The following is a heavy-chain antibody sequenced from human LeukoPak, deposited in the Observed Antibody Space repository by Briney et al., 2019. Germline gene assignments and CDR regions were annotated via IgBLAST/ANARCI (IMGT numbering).Heavy chain of an antibody. CDR3: ASGSDGYCSGGSCYDANY. Sequence: GGSLRLSCAASGFTFSSYSKNWVRQAPGKGLEWVSSISSSSSYIYYADSVKGRFTISRDNAKNSLYLQMNSLRAEDTAVYYCASGSDGYCSGGSCYDANYWGQGTLVTVSS. CDR1: GFTFSSYS. J-gene: IGHJ4*02. D-gene: IGHD2-15*01. V-gene: IGHV3-21*01. CDR2: ISSSSSYI.